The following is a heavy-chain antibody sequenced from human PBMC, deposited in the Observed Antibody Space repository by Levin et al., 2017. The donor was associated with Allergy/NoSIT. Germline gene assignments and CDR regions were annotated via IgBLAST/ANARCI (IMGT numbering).Heavy chain of an antibody. CDR1: GFTFSSYG. D-gene: IGHD6-19*01. J-gene: IGHJ4*02. CDR3: ARDPQVSGWPYYFDY. Sequence: GGSLRLSCAASGFTFSSYGMHWVRQAPGKGLEWVAVIWYDGSNKYYADSVKGRFTISRDNSKNTLYLQMNSLRAEDTAVYYCARDPQVSGWPYYFDYWGQGTLVTVAS. V-gene: IGHV3-33*01. CDR2: IWYDGSNK.